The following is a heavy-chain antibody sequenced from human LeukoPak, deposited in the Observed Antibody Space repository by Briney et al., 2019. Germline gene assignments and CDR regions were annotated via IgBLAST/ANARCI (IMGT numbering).Heavy chain of an antibody. D-gene: IGHD6-19*01. CDR2: ISGSSGSI. CDR3: ARVRGGWYDDY. J-gene: IGHJ4*02. CDR1: GFTFSSYS. V-gene: IGHV3-48*04. Sequence: GGSLRLSCAASGFTFSSYSLNWVRQAPGKGPEWISYISGSSGSINYADSVKGRFTISRENAKNSLYLQMNSLRAEDTAVYYCARVRGGWYDDYWGQGTLVTVSS.